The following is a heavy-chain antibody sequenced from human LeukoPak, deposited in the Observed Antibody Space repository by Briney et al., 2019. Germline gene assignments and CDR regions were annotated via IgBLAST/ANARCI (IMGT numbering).Heavy chain of an antibody. CDR3: ARDSSYESAFDI. CDR2: IYHSGST. CDR1: GYSISSGYY. D-gene: IGHD5-12*01. Sequence: SETLSLTCTVSGYSISSGYYWGWIRQPPGKGLEWIGSIYHSGSTYYNPSLKSRVTISVDTSKNQFSLKLSSVTAADTAVYYCARDSSYESAFDIWGQGTMVTVSS. J-gene: IGHJ3*02. V-gene: IGHV4-38-2*02.